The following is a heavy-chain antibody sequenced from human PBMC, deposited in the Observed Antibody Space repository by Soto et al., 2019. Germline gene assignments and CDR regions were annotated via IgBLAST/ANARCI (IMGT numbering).Heavy chain of an antibody. CDR2: IIPIFGTA. Sequence: QVQLVQSGAEVKKPGSSVKVSCKASGGTFSSYAISWVRQAPGQGLEWMGGIIPIFGTANYAQKFQGRVTITADKSTSTAYMELSSLRSEDTAVYYCARDRGDYSNPAYYYYDGMDVWGQGTTVTVSS. CDR3: ARDRGDYSNPAYYYYDGMDV. CDR1: GGTFSSYA. D-gene: IGHD4-4*01. J-gene: IGHJ6*02. V-gene: IGHV1-69*06.